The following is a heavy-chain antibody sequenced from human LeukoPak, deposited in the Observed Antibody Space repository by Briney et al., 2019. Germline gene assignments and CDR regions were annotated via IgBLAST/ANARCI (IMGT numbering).Heavy chain of an antibody. CDR1: GFTFSSYG. D-gene: IGHD3-10*02. CDR2: ITSRSTT. V-gene: IGHV3-69-1*02. CDR3: AELGITMIGGV. J-gene: IGHJ6*04. Sequence: PGRSLRLSCAASGFTFSSYGMHWVRQAPGKGLEWVSGITSRSTTYYADSVKGRFTISRDNAKNSLYLQMNSLRAEDTAVYYCAELGITMIGGVWGKGTTVTISS.